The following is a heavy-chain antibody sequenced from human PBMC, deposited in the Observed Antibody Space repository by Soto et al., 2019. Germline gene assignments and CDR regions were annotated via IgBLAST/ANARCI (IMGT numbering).Heavy chain of an antibody. J-gene: IGHJ5*01. Sequence: PEETLSLTCAVYGGSFSGYYWSWIRQPPGKGLEWIGEINHSGSTNYNPSLKSRVTISVDTSKNQFSLKLSSVTAADTAVYYCARGLVAIFGLVIMGGCWFDSWGQGTLVTVSS. D-gene: IGHD3-3*01. V-gene: IGHV4-34*01. CDR1: GGSFSGYY. CDR2: INHSGST. CDR3: ARGLVAIFGLVIMGGCWFDS.